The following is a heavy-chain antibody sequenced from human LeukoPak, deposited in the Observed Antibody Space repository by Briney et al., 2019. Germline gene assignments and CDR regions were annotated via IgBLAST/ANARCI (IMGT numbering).Heavy chain of an antibody. J-gene: IGHJ4*02. CDR3: ARGPPPDFDY. Sequence: SETLSLTCIVSGASISGHYWSWIRQPAGKEPEWIGRVHTSRGTNYNSSLKSRLTMSVDTSKNQFSLKLSSVTAADTAVYYCARGPPPDFDYWGRGTLVTVSS. V-gene: IGHV4-4*07. CDR1: GASISGHY. CDR2: VHTSRGT.